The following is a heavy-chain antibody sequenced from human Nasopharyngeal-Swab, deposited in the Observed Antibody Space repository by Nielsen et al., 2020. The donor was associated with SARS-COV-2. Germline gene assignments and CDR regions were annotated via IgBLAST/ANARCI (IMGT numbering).Heavy chain of an antibody. CDR2: ISPYSGNT. V-gene: IGHV1-18*01. D-gene: IGHD2-15*01. CDR3: ARGLGWRGAFDI. CDR1: GYTFTSYG. Sequence: ASVKVSCKASGYTFTSYGIGWVRQAPGQGLEWMAWISPYSGNTNYAQKLQGRVTMTTDTSTSTAYMELRSLRSEDTAVYYCARGLGWRGAFDIWGQGTMVTVSS. J-gene: IGHJ3*02.